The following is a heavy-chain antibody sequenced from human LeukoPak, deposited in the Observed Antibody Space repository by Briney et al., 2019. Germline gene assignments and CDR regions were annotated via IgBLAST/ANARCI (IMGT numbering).Heavy chain of an antibody. J-gene: IGHJ4*02. CDR1: GFTFSSYS. CDR2: ISSSSSYI. CDR3: ARVLDSGWYPDY. V-gene: IGHV3-21*01. D-gene: IGHD6-19*01. Sequence: GGSLRLSCAASGFTFSSYSMNWVRQAPGKGLEWVSSISSSSSYIYYADSVKGRFTISRDNAKNSLYLQMNSLRAEDTAVYYCARVLDSGWYPDYWGQGTLVTVSS.